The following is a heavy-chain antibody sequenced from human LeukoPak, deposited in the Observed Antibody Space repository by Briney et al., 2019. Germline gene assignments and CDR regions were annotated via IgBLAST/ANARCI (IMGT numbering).Heavy chain of an antibody. CDR1: GFTFSSYA. CDR2: ISYDGSNK. J-gene: IGHJ4*02. CDR3: ARGWDEWFYFDY. Sequence: GGSLRLSCAASGFTFSSYAMHWVRQAPGKGLEWVAVISYDGSNKYYADSVKGRFTISRDNSKNTLYLQMNSLRAEDTAVYYCARGWDEWFYFDYWGQGTLVTVSS. D-gene: IGHD3-3*01. V-gene: IGHV3-30-3*01.